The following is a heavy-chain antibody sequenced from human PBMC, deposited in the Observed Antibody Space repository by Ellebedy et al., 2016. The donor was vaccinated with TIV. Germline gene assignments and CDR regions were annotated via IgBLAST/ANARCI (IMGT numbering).Heavy chain of an antibody. CDR1: EYTFTGYY. V-gene: IGHV1-2*06. J-gene: IGHJ4*02. CDR2: INPNTGGT. Sequence: ASVKVSCXASEYTFTGYYMHWVRQAPGQGLEWMGRINPNTGGTNYAQKFQGRVTMTRDTSISTAYMELSSLRSEDTAVYYCARRSSSGDYWGQGTLVTVSS. CDR3: ARRSSSGDY. D-gene: IGHD6-6*01.